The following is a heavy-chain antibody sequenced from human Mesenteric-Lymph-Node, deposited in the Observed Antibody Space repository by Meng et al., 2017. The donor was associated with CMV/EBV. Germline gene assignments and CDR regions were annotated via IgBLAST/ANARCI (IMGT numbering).Heavy chain of an antibody. CDR3: ARLNVLGGGYYYYGMDV. Sequence: SETLSLTCTVSGGSISSYYWSWIRQPPGKGLEWIGEINHSGSTNYNPSLKSRVTISVDTSKNQFSLKLSSVTAADTAVYYCARLNVLGGGYYYYGMDVWGQGTTVTVSS. CDR1: GGSISSYY. J-gene: IGHJ6*02. D-gene: IGHD3-16*01. CDR2: INHSGST. V-gene: IGHV4-34*01.